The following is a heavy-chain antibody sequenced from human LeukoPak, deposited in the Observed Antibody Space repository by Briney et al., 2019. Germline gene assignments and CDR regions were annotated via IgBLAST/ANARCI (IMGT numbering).Heavy chain of an antibody. V-gene: IGHV3-15*01. CDR1: GFTFSNAW. CDR3: TTDPPCSSGTCTWHDY. J-gene: IGHJ4*02. CDR2: IKSKTDGGTT. Sequence: GRSLRLSCAVSGFTFSNAWMTWDRQTPGKGLEWVGRIKSKTDGGTTDYAAPVKGRFAISRDDSKNTVYLQMNSLKTEDTAVYYCTTDPPCSSGTCTWHDYWGQGTLVTVSS. D-gene: IGHD2-15*01.